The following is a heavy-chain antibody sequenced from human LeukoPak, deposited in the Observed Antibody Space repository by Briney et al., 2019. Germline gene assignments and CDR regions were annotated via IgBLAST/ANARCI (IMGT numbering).Heavy chain of an antibody. D-gene: IGHD4-23*01. J-gene: IGHJ4*02. CDR2: IIPIFGTA. V-gene: IGHV1-69*01. CDR3: ARDPTVVTPRDGFDY. CDR1: GGTFSSYA. Sequence: SVKVSCKASGGTFSSYAISWVRQAPGQGLEWMGGIIPIFGTANYAQTFQGRVTITADESTSTAYMELSSLRSEDTAVYYCARDPTVVTPRDGFDYWGQGTLVTVSS.